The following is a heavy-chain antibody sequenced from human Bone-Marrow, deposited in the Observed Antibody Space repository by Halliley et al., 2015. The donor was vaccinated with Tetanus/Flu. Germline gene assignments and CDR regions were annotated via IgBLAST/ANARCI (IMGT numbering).Heavy chain of an antibody. V-gene: IGHV3-7*01. CDR3: NGGSHYDY. CDR2: IKEDGSEQ. CDR1: GSKFSNFW. J-gene: IGHJ4*02. D-gene: IGHD3-16*01. Sequence: SLRLSCAASGSKFSNFWMSWARLAPGKGLEWVANIKEDGSEQNYVDSVKGRFTISRDNAKNSLYLQMNSLRAEDTAVYYCNGGSHYDYGGQGTLVTVSS.